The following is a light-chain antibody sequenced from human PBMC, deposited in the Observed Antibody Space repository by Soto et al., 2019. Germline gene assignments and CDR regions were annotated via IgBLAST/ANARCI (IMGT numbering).Light chain of an antibody. CDR1: QGISSY. CDR3: QQSYNAPYT. CDR2: AAS. Sequence: IQLTQSPSSLSASVGDRVTITCRASQGISSYLAWYQQKPGKAPKLLIYAASTLQSGVPSRFSGSGSGTDFTLTINSLQPEDFATYSCQQSYNAPYTFGQGTMLEIK. V-gene: IGKV1-39*01. J-gene: IGKJ2*01.